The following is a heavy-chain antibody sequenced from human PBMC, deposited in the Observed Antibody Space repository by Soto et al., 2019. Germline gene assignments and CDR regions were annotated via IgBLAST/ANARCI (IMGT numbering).Heavy chain of an antibody. CDR3: ARETGEYYFDY. CDR2: IYYSGST. CDR1: GGSISSGGYS. J-gene: IGHJ4*02. Sequence: SETLSLTCAVSGGSISSGGYSWSWIRQPPGKRLEWIGYIYYSGSTNYSPSLKSRVTISVDTSKNQFSLKLSSVTAADTAVYYCARETGEYYFDYWGRGTLVTAPQ. D-gene: IGHD7-27*01. V-gene: IGHV4-61*08.